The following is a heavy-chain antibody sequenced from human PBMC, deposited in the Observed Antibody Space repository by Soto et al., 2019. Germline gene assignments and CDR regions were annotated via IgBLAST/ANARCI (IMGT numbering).Heavy chain of an antibody. CDR2: IIPILGIA. J-gene: IGHJ4*02. CDR1: GGTFSSYT. V-gene: IGHV1-69*08. D-gene: IGHD4-17*01. CDR3: ARDYGDYVLDY. Sequence: QVQLVQSGAEVKKPGSSVKVSCKASGGTFSSYTISWVRQAPGQGLEWMGRIIPILGIANYAQKFQGRVTITADKSTSTAYMELRSLRSEDTAVYYCARDYGDYVLDYWGQGTLVTVSS.